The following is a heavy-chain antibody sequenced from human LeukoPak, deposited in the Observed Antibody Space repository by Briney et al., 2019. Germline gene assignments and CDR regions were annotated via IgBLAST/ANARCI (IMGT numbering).Heavy chain of an antibody. Sequence: RGCLRLSCAASGFTPTSYGMHCVSPAPDKGLEWVAVISYEVSKTYYADSVKGRFTISRDNSKNTPYLQLSSLRAEDTAVYYCAKDRIPYSSSWILDYCGQGTVATVSS. V-gene: IGHV3-30*18. J-gene: IGHJ4*02. CDR2: ISYEVSKT. D-gene: IGHD6-13*01. CDR1: GFTPTSYG. CDR3: AKDRIPYSSSWILDY.